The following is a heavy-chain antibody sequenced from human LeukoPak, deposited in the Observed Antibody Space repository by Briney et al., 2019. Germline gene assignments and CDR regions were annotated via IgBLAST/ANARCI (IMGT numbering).Heavy chain of an antibody. Sequence: SETLSLTCGVYGGSFSGYYWSWIRQPPGKGLEWIGKINQSGSTNYNPSLKSRVTISIDTSKNQFSLKLTSVTAADTAVYYCARQTGSGLFILPGGQGTLVTVSS. CDR1: GGSFSGYY. CDR3: ARQTGSGLFILP. CDR2: INQSGST. D-gene: IGHD3/OR15-3a*01. V-gene: IGHV4-34*01. J-gene: IGHJ4*02.